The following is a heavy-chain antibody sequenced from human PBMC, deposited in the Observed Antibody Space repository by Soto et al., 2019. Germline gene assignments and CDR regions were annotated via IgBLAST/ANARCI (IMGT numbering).Heavy chain of an antibody. CDR3: ARDRIAVAGNPEYFQH. V-gene: IGHV3-66*01. D-gene: IGHD6-19*01. CDR1: GFTVSSNY. CDR2: IYSGGST. Sequence: EVQLVESGGGLVQPAGSLRLSCAASGFTVSSNYMSWARQAPGKGLEWVSVIYSGGSTYYADSVKGRFTISRDNSKNTLYLQMNSLRAEDTAVYYCARDRIAVAGNPEYFQHWGQGTLVTVSS. J-gene: IGHJ1*01.